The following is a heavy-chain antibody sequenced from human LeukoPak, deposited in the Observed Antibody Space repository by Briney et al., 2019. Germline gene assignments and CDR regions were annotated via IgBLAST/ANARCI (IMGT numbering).Heavy chain of an antibody. Sequence: GGSLRLSCAASGFTFSNYWMHWVRQVPGKGLVWVSGIKGDGGSPTYADSVKGRFTISRDNAKHTLYLQMNSLRAEDTAVYYCARKPDYYGADYWGQGTLVTVSS. J-gene: IGHJ4*02. V-gene: IGHV3-74*01. CDR1: GFTFSNYW. CDR2: IKGDGGSP. D-gene: IGHD3-10*01. CDR3: ARKPDYYGADY.